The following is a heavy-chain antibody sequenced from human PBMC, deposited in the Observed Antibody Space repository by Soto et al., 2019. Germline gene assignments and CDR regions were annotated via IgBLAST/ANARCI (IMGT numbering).Heavy chain of an antibody. J-gene: IGHJ6*02. CDR3: ARDLPKSIWFGEANGGPGYGMDV. CDR2: IYYTGTT. D-gene: IGHD3-10*01. CDR1: GGSISSYY. V-gene: IGHV4-59*01. Sequence: SETLSLTCTVSGGSISSYYWSWIRQPPGKGLEWIGYIYYTGTTNYNPSLKSRVTISVDTSKNQFSLKLSSVTAADTAVYYCARDLPKSIWFGEANGGPGYGMDVWGQGTTVTVSS.